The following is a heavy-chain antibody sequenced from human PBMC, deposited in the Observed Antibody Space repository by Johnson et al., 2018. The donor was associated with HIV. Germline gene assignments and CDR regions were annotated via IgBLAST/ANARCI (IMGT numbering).Heavy chain of an antibody. Sequence: QVQLVESGGGVVQPGRSLRLSCAASGFTFTFYAMHWVRQAPVKGLEWVAVISYDGSNKYYADSVKGRFTISRDNSKNTLYLQMNSLRAEDTAVYYCAREGNYYDSSSHAFDIWGQGTMVTVSS. D-gene: IGHD3-22*01. CDR3: AREGNYYDSSSHAFDI. CDR1: GFTFTFYA. CDR2: ISYDGSNK. V-gene: IGHV3-30-3*01. J-gene: IGHJ3*02.